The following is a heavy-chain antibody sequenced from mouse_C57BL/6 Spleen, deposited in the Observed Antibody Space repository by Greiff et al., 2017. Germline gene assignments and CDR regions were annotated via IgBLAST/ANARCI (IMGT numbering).Heavy chain of an antibody. CDR1: GFTFSDYG. D-gene: IGHD2-4*01. J-gene: IGHJ2*01. CDR3: ARIGLYDYDYFDY. Sequence: EVQLVESGGGLVKPGGSLKLSCAASGFTFSDYGMHWVRQAPEKGLEWVAYISSGSSTIYYADTVKGRFTISRDNAKNTLFLQMTSLRSEDTAMYYCARIGLYDYDYFDYWGQGTTLTVSS. V-gene: IGHV5-17*01. CDR2: ISSGSSTI.